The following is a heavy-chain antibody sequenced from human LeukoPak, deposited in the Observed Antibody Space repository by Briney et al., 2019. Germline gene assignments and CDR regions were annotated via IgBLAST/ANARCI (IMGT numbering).Heavy chain of an antibody. D-gene: IGHD2-21*01. Sequence: GGSLRLSCAASGFTFSSYWMSWVRQAPGKGLEWVANIKQDGSEKYYVDSVKGRFTISRDNAENSLYLQMNSLRVEDTAVYYCASPGEGGRLWDFGYWGQGTLVTVSS. J-gene: IGHJ4*02. CDR2: IKQDGSEK. V-gene: IGHV3-7*01. CDR1: GFTFSSYW. CDR3: ASPGEGGRLWDFGY.